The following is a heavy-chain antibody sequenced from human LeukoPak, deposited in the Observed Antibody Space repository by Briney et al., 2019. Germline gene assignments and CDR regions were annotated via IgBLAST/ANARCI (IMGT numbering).Heavy chain of an antibody. CDR3: ARGWSDSSPYDC. J-gene: IGHJ4*02. Sequence: GGSLRLSCAASGFTFSSYTMNWVRQAPGRGLERVSTITGGSTYIYYADSVKGRFTISRDNTENSLSLQMNSLRVDDTAVYYCARGWSDSSPYDCWGQGTLVTVSS. D-gene: IGHD1-1*01. V-gene: IGHV3-21*01. CDR2: ITGGSTYI. CDR1: GFTFSSYT.